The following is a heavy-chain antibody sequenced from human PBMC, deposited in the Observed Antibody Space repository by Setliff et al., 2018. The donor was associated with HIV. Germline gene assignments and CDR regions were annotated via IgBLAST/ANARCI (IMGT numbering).Heavy chain of an antibody. D-gene: IGHD6-19*01. Sequence: NPSETLSLTCTVSGDSLSLSTFYWAWIRQPPGRGPEWIGSIYSTGTTYYNPSLKSRVTISFDTSKNQFPLEVTSVTAADTAIYYCARHRFGSGWYGFVSGIDPWGQGTLVTVSS. CDR2: IYSTGTT. J-gene: IGHJ5*02. CDR1: GDSLSLSTFY. CDR3: ARHRFGSGWYGFVSGIDP. V-gene: IGHV4-39*01.